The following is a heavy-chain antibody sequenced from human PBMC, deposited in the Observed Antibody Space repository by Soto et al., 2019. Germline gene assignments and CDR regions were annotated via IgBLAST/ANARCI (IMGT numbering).Heavy chain of an antibody. J-gene: IGHJ4*02. V-gene: IGHV2-5*02. CDR1: GFSISTGGVG. CDR2: IYWDDDK. CDR3: ARGTYRSFGY. Sequence: QITLKESGPTLVKPTQNVTLTCSFSGFSISTGGVGVGWIRQPPGKALEWLALIYWDDDKRYSPSLKSRLSITQDSSKTQVVLTMTNLDPMDTATYYCARGTYRSFGYWGQGTLVTVSS. D-gene: IGHD1-1*01.